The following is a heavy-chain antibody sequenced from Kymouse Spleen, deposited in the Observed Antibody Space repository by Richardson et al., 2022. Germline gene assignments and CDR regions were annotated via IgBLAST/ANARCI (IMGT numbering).Heavy chain of an antibody. J-gene: IGHJ6*02. V-gene: IGHV3-33*01. CDR3: ARVGYYYGSGSPYYYGMDV. CDR1: GFTFSSYG. CDR2: IWYDGSNK. D-gene: IGHD3-10*01. Sequence: QVQLVESGGGVVQPGRSLRLSCAASGFTFSSYGMHWVRQAPGKGLEWVAVIWYDGSNKYYADSVKGRFTISRDNSKNTLYLQMNSLRAEDTAVYYCARVGYYYGSGSPYYYGMDVWGQGTTVTVSS.